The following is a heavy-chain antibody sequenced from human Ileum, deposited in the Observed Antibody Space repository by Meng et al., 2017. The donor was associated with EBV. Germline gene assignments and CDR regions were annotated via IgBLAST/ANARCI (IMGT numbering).Heavy chain of an antibody. J-gene: IGHJ4*02. V-gene: IGHV4-4*02. Sequence: VRASGQGLEKPSGTLSLTCAVSGGSISSSNWWSWVRQPPGKGLEWIGEIYHSGSTNYNPSLKSRVTMSVDKSKNQFSLNLSSVTAADTAVYYCARVGQWLPIDYWGQGTLVTVSS. D-gene: IGHD6-19*01. CDR1: GGSISSSNW. CDR3: ARVGQWLPIDY. CDR2: IYHSGST.